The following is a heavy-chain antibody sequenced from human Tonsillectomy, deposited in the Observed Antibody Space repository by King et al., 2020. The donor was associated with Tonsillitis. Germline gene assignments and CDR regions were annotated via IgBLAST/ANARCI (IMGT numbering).Heavy chain of an antibody. CDR2: INPHSGGT. CDR3: ARDRGSGWYGY. CDR1: GYTFTGYF. V-gene: IGHV1-2*02. J-gene: IGHJ4*02. D-gene: IGHD6-19*01. Sequence: QLVQSGAEAKKPGASVKVSCKASGYTFTGYFMHWVRQAPGQGLEWMGWINPHSGGTTYAQNFQGRVTMTRDTSSSTVYMELISLRSADPAVYFCARDRGSGWYGYWGQGTLVTVSS.